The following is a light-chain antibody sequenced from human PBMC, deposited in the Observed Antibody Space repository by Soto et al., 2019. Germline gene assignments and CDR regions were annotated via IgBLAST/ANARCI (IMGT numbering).Light chain of an antibody. V-gene: IGKV1-39*01. CDR3: QQSHSPPFT. Sequence: DIQMTQSPSSLSASIGDRVTITCRASRNINNYLNWYQQKPGKAPEVLISDGSTLQSGVPSRFSGRGSGTDFTLTISSLQPEDFGSYYCQQSHSPPFTFGHGTKVDIK. CDR2: DGS. CDR1: RNINNY. J-gene: IGKJ3*01.